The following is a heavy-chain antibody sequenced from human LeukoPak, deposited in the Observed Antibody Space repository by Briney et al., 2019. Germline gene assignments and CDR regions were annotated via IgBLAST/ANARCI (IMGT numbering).Heavy chain of an antibody. J-gene: IGHJ5*02. V-gene: IGHV1-24*01. CDR2: FDPEDGET. D-gene: IGHD3-22*01. CDR3: ASYDSSGYYSPGWFDP. CDR1: GYTLTELS. Sequence: ASVKASCKVSGYTLTELSMHWVRQAPGKGLEWMGGFDPEDGETIYAQKFQGRVTMTEDTSTDTAYMELSSLRSEDTAVYYCASYDSSGYYSPGWFDPGGQGTLVTVS.